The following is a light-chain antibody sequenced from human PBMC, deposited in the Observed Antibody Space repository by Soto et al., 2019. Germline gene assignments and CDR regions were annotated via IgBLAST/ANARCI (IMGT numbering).Light chain of an antibody. CDR3: QTYNSAPWT. CDR1: QGNSNY. V-gene: IGKV1-27*01. CDR2: VAS. Sequence: DIQMTQSPSSLSASVGDRVTITCRASQGNSNYLAWYQQQPGKVPKLLIYVASTLQSGVPSRFSGSGSGTDFTLTISSLQPEDVATYYCQTYNSAPWTFGQGTKVEIK. J-gene: IGKJ1*01.